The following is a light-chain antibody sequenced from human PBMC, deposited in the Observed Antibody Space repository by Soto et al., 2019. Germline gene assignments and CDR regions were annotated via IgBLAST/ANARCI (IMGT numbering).Light chain of an antibody. CDR2: NNN. Sequence: QSVLTQPPSASGTPGQRVTISCSGSSSNIGSNYVCWYQQLPGTAPKLLIYNNNQRPSGVPDRFPGSKSGTSASLAISGLRSEDEADYYCAAWDDSLSGSSVFGGGTQLTVL. V-gene: IGLV1-47*02. J-gene: IGLJ7*01. CDR3: AAWDDSLSGSSV. CDR1: SSNIGSNY.